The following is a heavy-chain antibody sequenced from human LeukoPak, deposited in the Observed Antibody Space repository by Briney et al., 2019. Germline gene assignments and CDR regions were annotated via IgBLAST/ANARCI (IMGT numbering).Heavy chain of an antibody. CDR2: IYTSGST. V-gene: IGHV4-4*07. CDR1: GGSISSYY. CDR3: ARDDGPWYYYDSSGRFDI. Sequence: NSSETLSLTCTVSGGSISSYYWSWIRQPAGKGLEWIGRIYTSGSTNYNPSLKSRVTMSVDTSKNQFSLKLSSVTAADTAVYYCARDDGPWYYYDSSGRFDIWGQGTMVTVSS. D-gene: IGHD3-22*01. J-gene: IGHJ3*02.